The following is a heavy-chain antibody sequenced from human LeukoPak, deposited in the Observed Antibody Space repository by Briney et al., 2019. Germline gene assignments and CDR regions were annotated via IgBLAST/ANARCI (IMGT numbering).Heavy chain of an antibody. D-gene: IGHD3-22*01. Sequence: GGSLRLSCAASGFIFSSYWMHWVRQAPGKGLMWVSRINTDGSSISYADSVKGRFTISRDNAKNTLYLQMNSLRAEDTAVYYCAKGGGITMIVVVTSDFDYWGQGTLVTVSS. CDR1: GFIFSSYW. J-gene: IGHJ4*02. V-gene: IGHV3-74*01. CDR3: AKGGGITMIVVVTSDFDY. CDR2: INTDGSSI.